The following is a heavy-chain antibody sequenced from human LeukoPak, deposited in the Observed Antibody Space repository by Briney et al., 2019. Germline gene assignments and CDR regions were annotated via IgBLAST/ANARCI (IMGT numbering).Heavy chain of an antibody. J-gene: IGHJ6*03. V-gene: IGHV1-69*06. CDR2: IIPVFGTA. D-gene: IGHD1/OR15-1a*01. CDR1: GGSISSYG. CDR3: AKQGEIRQDYYMDV. Sequence: GASVKVSCKASGGSISSYGISWVRQAPGQGLQWMGRIIPVFGTANYAQKFQDRVTITADTVSNTAYMELTSLTSEDTAVYFCAKQGEIRQDYYMDVWGNGTAVTVSS.